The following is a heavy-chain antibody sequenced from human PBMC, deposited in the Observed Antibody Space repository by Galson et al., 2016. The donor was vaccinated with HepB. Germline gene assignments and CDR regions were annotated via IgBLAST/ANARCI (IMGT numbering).Heavy chain of an antibody. CDR3: AKGYGLFDY. D-gene: IGHD1-14*01. J-gene: IGHJ4*02. CDR2: ISYDGSNK. CDR1: GFTFSTYG. Sequence: SLRLSCAASGFTFSTYGMHWVRQAPGKGLEWVAVISYDGSNKNYGDSVKGRFTISRDNSKNTLYLQINSLRVEDTAVYYCAKGYGLFDYWGQGTLVTVSS. V-gene: IGHV3-30*18.